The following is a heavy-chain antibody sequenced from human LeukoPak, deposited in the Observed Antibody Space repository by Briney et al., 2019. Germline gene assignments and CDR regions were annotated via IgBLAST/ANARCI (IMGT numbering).Heavy chain of an antibody. Sequence: PGGSLRLSCAASGFTFSSYGMHWVRQAPGKGLEWVAFIRYDESNKYYADSVKGRFTISRDNSKNTLYLQMNSPRTEDTAVYYCSGIAVAGIYWGQGTLVTVSS. D-gene: IGHD6-19*01. CDR3: SGIAVAGIY. V-gene: IGHV3-30*02. CDR2: IRYDESNK. CDR1: GFTFSSYG. J-gene: IGHJ4*02.